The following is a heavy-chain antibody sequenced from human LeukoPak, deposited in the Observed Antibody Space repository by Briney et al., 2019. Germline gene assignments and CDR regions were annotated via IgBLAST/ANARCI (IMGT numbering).Heavy chain of an antibody. CDR2: IYPGDSDT. V-gene: IGHV5-51*07. CDR1: GYSFTSYW. D-gene: IGHD2-2*01. J-gene: IGHJ5*02. CDR3: ARLSRYCSSTSCYGTNWFDP. Sequence: GESLKISCKGSGYSFTSYWIGWVHQMPGKGLEWMGGIYPGDSDTRYSPSFQGQVTISADKSISTAYLQWRSLKASDTAMYYCARLSRYCSSTSCYGTNWFDPWGQGTLVTVSS.